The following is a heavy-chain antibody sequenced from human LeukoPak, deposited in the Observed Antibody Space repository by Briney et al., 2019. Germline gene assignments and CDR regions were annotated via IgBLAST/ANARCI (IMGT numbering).Heavy chain of an antibody. CDR3: ARHRWAAACDY. J-gene: IGHJ4*02. CDR2: IYYSGST. V-gene: IGHV4-39*01. Sequence: PGGSLRLSCAASGFTFSSYAMSWVRQPPGKGLEWIGSIYYSGSTYYNPSLKSRVTISVDTSKNQFSLKLSSVTAADTAVYYCARHRWAAACDYWGQGTLVTVSS. D-gene: IGHD6-13*01. CDR1: GFTFSSYA.